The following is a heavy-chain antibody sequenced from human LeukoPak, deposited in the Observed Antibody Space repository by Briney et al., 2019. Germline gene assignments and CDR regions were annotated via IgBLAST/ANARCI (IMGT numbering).Heavy chain of an antibody. Sequence: RDSVKVSCKASGYTFTSYGISWVRQAPGQGLEWMGWISAYNGNTNYAQKLQGRVTMTTDTSTSTAYMELRSLRSDDTAVYYCARALGVLSYYDSSGYYYVLDYWGQGTLVTVSS. CDR1: GYTFTSYG. J-gene: IGHJ4*02. CDR2: ISAYNGNT. V-gene: IGHV1-18*01. D-gene: IGHD3-22*01. CDR3: ARALGVLSYYDSSGYYYVLDY.